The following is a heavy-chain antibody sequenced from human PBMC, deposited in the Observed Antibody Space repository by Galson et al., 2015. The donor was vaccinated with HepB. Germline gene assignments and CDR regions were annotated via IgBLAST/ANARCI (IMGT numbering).Heavy chain of an antibody. CDR2: INAGNGNT. CDR3: ARDPQVYSGSYFLQGWYFDL. Sequence: SVKVSCKASGYTFTSYAMHWVRQAPGQRLEWMGWINAGNGNTKYSQKFQGRVTITRDTSASTAYMELSSLRSEDTAVYYCARDPQVYSGSYFLQGWYFDLWGRGTLVTVSS. CDR1: GYTFTSYA. D-gene: IGHD1-26*01. V-gene: IGHV1-3*01. J-gene: IGHJ2*01.